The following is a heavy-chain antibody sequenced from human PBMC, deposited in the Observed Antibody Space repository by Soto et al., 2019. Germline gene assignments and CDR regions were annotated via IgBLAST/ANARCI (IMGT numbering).Heavy chain of an antibody. J-gene: IGHJ4*02. V-gene: IGHV4-59*01. Sequence: SETLSLTCTVSGDSISVYYWSWIRQPPGKGLEWIGYVHYSGSSNYNPSLKNRVTISLDTPKNQFFLKLSSVTAADTAMYYCARGLTGRRFDYWGQGTLVTVSS. CDR3: ARGLTGRRFDY. D-gene: IGHD2-15*01. CDR2: VHYSGSS. CDR1: GDSISVYY.